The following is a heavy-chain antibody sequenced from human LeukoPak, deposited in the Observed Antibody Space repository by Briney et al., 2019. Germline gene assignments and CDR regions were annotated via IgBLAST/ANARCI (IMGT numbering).Heavy chain of an antibody. CDR3: ARDGRAGSLFAY. CDR1: GGSISSGGYY. CDR2: IYHSGST. Sequence: SETLSLTCTVSGGSISSGGYYWSWIRQPPGKGLEWIGYIYHSGSTYYNPSLKSRVTISVDRSKNQFSLKLSSVTAADTAIYYCARDGRAGSLFAYWGQGTLVTVSS. D-gene: IGHD6-19*01. J-gene: IGHJ4*02. V-gene: IGHV4-30-2*01.